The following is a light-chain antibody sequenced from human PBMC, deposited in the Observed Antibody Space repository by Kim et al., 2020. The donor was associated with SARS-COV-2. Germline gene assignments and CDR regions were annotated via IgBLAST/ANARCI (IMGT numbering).Light chain of an antibody. V-gene: IGLV6-57*04. CDR2: EDN. CDR3: QSYDSSNHGRV. J-gene: IGLJ3*02. CDR1: SGSIASNY. Sequence: NFMLTQPHSVSESPGKTVTISCTRSSGSIASNYVQWYQQRPGSAPTTVIYEDNQRPSGVPDRFSGSIDSSSNSASLTISGLKTEDEADYCCQSYDSSNHGRVFGGGTQLTVL.